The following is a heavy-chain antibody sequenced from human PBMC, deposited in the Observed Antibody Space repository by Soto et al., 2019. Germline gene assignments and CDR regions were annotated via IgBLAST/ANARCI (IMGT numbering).Heavy chain of an antibody. V-gene: IGHV3-74*01. D-gene: IGHD3-10*01. CDR3: IRGPRPSSVGTGAF. J-gene: IGHJ4*02. Sequence: GGSLRLSCAASGFVFNMYWIHWGRQVPGEGPEWVTRINDDGTRTDYADSAKGRFTISRDNAKDILYLQMNALRVDDTAVYYCIRGPRPSSVGTGAFWGQGTLVTVSS. CDR1: GFVFNMYW. CDR2: INDDGTRT.